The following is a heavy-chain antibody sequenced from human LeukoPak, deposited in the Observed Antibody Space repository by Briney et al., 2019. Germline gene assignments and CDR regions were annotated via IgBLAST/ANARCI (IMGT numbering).Heavy chain of an antibody. J-gene: IGHJ6*02. CDR1: GFTFSSYA. CDR2: VSGSGHTT. CDR3: AKVKSVLLWFGELNTDYYGTDV. D-gene: IGHD3-10*01. Sequence: QPGGSLRLSCAASGFTFSSYALSWVRQAPGKGMEWVPTVSGSGHTTYYADSVKGRFTISRDNSKNTLYLQMNSLRAEDTAVYYCAKVKSVLLWFGELNTDYYGTDVWGQGTTVTVSS. V-gene: IGHV3-23*01.